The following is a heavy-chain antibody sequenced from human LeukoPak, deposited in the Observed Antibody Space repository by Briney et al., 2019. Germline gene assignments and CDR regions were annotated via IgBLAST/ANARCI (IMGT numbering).Heavy chain of an antibody. Sequence: PGGSLRLSCTASGFSFNSHGMHWVRQAPGKGLEWVAVIWYDGSNKYYADSVKGRFTISRDNSKNTVDLQMNSLRAGDTAVYYCVRDYHGSGPDYWGQGTLVTVSS. CDR3: VRDYHGSGPDY. CDR2: IWYDGSNK. J-gene: IGHJ4*02. CDR1: GFSFNSHG. D-gene: IGHD3-10*01. V-gene: IGHV3-33*01.